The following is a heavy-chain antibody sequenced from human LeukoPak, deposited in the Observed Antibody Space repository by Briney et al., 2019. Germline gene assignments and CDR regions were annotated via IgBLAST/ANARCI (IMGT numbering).Heavy chain of an antibody. J-gene: IGHJ4*02. V-gene: IGHV1-24*01. CDR2: FDPEGGET. Sequence: ASVKVSCKVSGYTLTELSMHWVRQAPGKGLEWMGGFDPEGGETIYAQKFQGRVTMTEDTSTDTAYMELSSLRSEDTAVYYCAGITFYSSNFDYWGQGTLVTVSS. CDR1: GYTLTELS. CDR3: AGITFYSSNFDY. D-gene: IGHD3-16*01.